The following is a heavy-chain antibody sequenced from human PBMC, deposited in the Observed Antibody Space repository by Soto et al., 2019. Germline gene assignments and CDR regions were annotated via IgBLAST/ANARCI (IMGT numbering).Heavy chain of an antibody. Sequence: EVQLVESGGGLVKPGGSLRLSCAASGFTFSSYSMNWVRQAPGKGLEWVSSISSSSSYIYYADSVKGRFTISRDNAKNSLYLQMNSLRAEDTAVYYCARGGYSYGYTTNYYYGMDVWGQGTTVTVSS. D-gene: IGHD5-18*01. CDR1: GFTFSSYS. V-gene: IGHV3-21*01. CDR3: ARGGYSYGYTTNYYYGMDV. CDR2: ISSSSSYI. J-gene: IGHJ6*02.